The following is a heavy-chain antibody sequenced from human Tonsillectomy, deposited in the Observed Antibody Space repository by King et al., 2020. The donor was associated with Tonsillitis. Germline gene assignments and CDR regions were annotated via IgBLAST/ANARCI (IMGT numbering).Heavy chain of an antibody. CDR1: GGSFSGYY. Sequence: VQLQQWGAGLLKPSETLSLTCAVYGGSFSGYYWSWIRQPPGKGLEWVGEINHSGSTNYNPSLKSRVTISVDTPKNQFSLKLSSVTAADTAVYYCARGVATVSYYYYYYMDVWVKGTTVTVSS. V-gene: IGHV4-34*01. D-gene: IGHD5-12*01. J-gene: IGHJ6*03. CDR3: ARGVATVSYYYYYYMDV. CDR2: INHSGST.